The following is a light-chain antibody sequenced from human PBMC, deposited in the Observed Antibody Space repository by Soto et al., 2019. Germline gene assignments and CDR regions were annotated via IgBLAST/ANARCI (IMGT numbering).Light chain of an antibody. V-gene: IGKV1-39*01. J-gene: IGKJ5*01. Sequence: DIQMTQSPSSLSASVGDRVTITCRASQSISNYLNWYQHKAGKAPKVLIYAASSLQRGVPSRFSGSGSGTDFTLIISSLQPEDFATYYCQQSYSSPVTFGQGTRLDIK. CDR3: QQSYSSPVT. CDR2: AAS. CDR1: QSISNY.